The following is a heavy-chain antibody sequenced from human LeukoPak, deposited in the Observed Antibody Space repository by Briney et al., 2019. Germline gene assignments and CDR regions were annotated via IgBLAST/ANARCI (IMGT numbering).Heavy chain of an antibody. CDR1: GYTLTELS. CDR2: FDPEDGET. D-gene: IGHD3-3*01. Sequence: ASVKVSCKVSGYTLTELSMHWVRQAPGKGLEWMGGFDPEDGETIYAQKFQGRVTMTEDTSTDTAYMELSSLRSGDTAVHYCATGQPRSEWQTHFDYWGQGTLVTVSS. J-gene: IGHJ4*02. V-gene: IGHV1-24*01. CDR3: ATGQPRSEWQTHFDY.